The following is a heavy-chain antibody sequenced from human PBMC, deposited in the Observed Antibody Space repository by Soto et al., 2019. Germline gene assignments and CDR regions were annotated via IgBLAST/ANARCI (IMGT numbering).Heavy chain of an antibody. CDR3: AKRPLTAAGFDY. V-gene: IGHV3-23*01. CDR1: GFTFSNYV. Sequence: EVQLLESGGGLVQPGGSLRLSCAASGFTFSNYVMTWVRQAPGKGLEWVSVITGSGGGTYFVDSVKGRFTISRDNSKNTVYLQMNSLRAEDPAVYYCAKRPLTAAGFDYWGQGTLVTVS. D-gene: IGHD6-13*01. CDR2: ITGSGGGT. J-gene: IGHJ4*02.